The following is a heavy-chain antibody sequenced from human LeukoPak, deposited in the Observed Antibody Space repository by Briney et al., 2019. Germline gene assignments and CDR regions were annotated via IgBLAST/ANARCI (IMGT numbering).Heavy chain of an antibody. Sequence: PGGSLRLSCAASGFTFDDYTMHWVCQAPGKGLEWVSLISWDGGSTYYADSVKGRFTISRDNSKNSLYLQMNSLRTEDTALYYCAKVRRKTQLASGLIDYWGQGTLVTVSS. D-gene: IGHD6-6*01. J-gene: IGHJ4*02. CDR2: ISWDGGST. V-gene: IGHV3-43*01. CDR3: AKVRRKTQLASGLIDY. CDR1: GFTFDDYT.